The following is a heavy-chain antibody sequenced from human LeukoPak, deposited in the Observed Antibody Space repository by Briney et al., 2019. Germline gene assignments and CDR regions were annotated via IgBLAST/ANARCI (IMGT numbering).Heavy chain of an antibody. V-gene: IGHV3-30*04. J-gene: IGHJ3*02. CDR1: GFSFSTYA. D-gene: IGHD2-15*01. Sequence: GGSLRLSCAASGFSFSTYAMHWVRQAPGKGLEWVAVISYDGSNKHYADSVKGRLTISRDNSKNTLYLQMNSLKASDTAMYYCARHAPIFDIVVVVAAGGGAFDIWGQGTMVTVSS. CDR3: ARHAPIFDIVVVVAAGGGAFDI. CDR2: ISYDGSNK.